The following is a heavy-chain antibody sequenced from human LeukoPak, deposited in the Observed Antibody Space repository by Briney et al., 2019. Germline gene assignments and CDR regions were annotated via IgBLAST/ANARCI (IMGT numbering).Heavy chain of an antibody. V-gene: IGHV1-69*05. CDR1: GGTFSSYA. D-gene: IGHD6-13*01. CDR3: ARGELVAAAGAAWFDP. J-gene: IGHJ5*02. Sequence: SVKVSCKASGGTFSSYAISWVRQAPGEGLEWIGSILPIFGTTNYAQKFQGRVTTTTDESTSTAYMELSSLRAEDTAVYYCARGELVAAAGAAWFDPWGQGTLVTVSS. CDR2: ILPIFGTT.